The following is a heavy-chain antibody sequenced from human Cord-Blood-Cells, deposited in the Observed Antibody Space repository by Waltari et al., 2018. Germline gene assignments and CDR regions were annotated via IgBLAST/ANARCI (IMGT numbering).Heavy chain of an antibody. J-gene: IGHJ4*02. CDR2: INHSGST. V-gene: IGHV4-34*01. D-gene: IGHD1-26*01. CDR3: AMTGSGSYYLDY. CDR1: GGSFSGYY. Sequence: QVQLQQWGAGLLKPSETLSLTCAVYGGSFSGYYWSWIRQPPGKGLEWIWEINHSGSTNYNPSLKSRVTISVDTSKNQFSLKLSSVTAADTAVYYCAMTGSGSYYLDYWGQGTLVTVSS.